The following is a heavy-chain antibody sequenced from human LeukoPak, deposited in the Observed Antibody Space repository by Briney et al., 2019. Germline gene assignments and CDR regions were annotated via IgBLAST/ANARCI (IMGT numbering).Heavy chain of an antibody. V-gene: IGHV4-39*07. CDR1: GGSISSSTYY. D-gene: IGHD6-13*01. CDR2: IFYSGRT. Sequence: PSETLSLTCTVSGGSISSSTYYWGWIRQPPGKGLEWIGSIFYSGRTYYNPSLKSRVTMSVDTSKNQFSLRLSSVNAADTAVYYCARDILATSIAAPYYWGQGTLVTVSS. CDR3: ARDILATSIAAPYY. J-gene: IGHJ4*02.